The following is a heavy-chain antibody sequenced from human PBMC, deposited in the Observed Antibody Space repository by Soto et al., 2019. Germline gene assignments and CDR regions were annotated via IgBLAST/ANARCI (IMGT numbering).Heavy chain of an antibody. J-gene: IGHJ4*02. Sequence: SETLSLTCTVSGGSISSGVYYWSWIRQHPGKGLEWIGYIYYSGSTYYNPSLKSRVTISVDTSKNQFSLKLSSVTAADTAVYYCARTRVTPGFDYWGQGTLVTVSS. D-gene: IGHD3-10*01. CDR3: ARTRVTPGFDY. V-gene: IGHV4-31*03. CDR2: IYYSGST. CDR1: GGSISSGVYY.